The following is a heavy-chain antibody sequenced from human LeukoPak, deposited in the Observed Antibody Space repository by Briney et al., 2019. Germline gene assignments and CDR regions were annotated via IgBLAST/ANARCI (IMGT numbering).Heavy chain of an antibody. CDR2: ISSSSSDI. CDR1: GFTFSSYT. J-gene: IGHJ4*02. D-gene: IGHD2-2*01. V-gene: IGHV3-21*01. Sequence: GGSLRLSCTASGFTFSSYTMNWVRQAPGKGLECVSSISSSSSDIYYADSVKGRFTISRDNAKNSLFLQMNSLRAEDTAVYYCARLPAYCSSTSCYYDYWGQGTLVTVSS. CDR3: ARLPAYCSSTSCYYDY.